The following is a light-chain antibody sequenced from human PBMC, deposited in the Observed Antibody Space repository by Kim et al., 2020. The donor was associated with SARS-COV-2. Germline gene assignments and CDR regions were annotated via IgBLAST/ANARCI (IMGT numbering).Light chain of an antibody. CDR1: SSDVGGYNY. CDR2: AVS. J-gene: IGLJ2*01. V-gene: IGLV2-11*01. Sequence: SPGQSVTISSTGTSSDVGGYNYVSWYQQPPGKAPKLMIYAVSKRPSGVPDRFSGSKSGNTASLTISGLQAEDEADYYCCSYAGSMVFGGGTQLTVL. CDR3: CSYAGSMV.